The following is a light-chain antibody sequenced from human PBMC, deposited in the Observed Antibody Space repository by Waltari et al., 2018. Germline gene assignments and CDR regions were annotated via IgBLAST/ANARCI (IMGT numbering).Light chain of an antibody. CDR3: QTWDTGIQV. V-gene: IGLV4-69*01. Sequence: QLVLTQSPSASASLGASVKLTCTLSSGHSNYVIAWHQQLPEKGPRYLMKLNPDGSHSKGDGIPDRFSGSSSGAECYLTLSRLQSEDEADYYCQTWDTGIQVFGGGTKLTVL. CDR1: SGHSNYV. CDR2: LNPDGSH. J-gene: IGLJ2*01.